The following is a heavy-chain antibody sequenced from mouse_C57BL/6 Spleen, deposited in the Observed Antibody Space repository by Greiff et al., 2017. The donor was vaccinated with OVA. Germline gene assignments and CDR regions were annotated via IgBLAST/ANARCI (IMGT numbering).Heavy chain of an antibody. CDR2: ISDGGSYT. V-gene: IGHV5-4*03. J-gene: IGHJ2*01. CDR1: GFTFSSYA. D-gene: IGHD2-3*01. CDR3: ARGGDGPYFDY. Sequence: EVKLMESGGGLVKPGGSLKLSCAASGFTFSSYAMSWVRQTPEKRLEWVATISDGGSYTYYPDNVKGRFTISRDNAKNNLYLQMSHLKSEDTAMYYCARGGDGPYFDYWGQGTTLTVSS.